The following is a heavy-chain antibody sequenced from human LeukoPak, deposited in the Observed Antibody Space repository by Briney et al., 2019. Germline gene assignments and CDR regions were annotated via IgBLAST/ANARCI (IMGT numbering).Heavy chain of an antibody. D-gene: IGHD3-3*01. CDR2: IIPILGIA. CDR1: GGTFSSYT. CDR3: ARDNTYYDFWSGYFDAFDI. J-gene: IGHJ3*02. Sequence: SVKVSCKASGGTFSSYTISWVRQAPGQGLEWMGRIIPILGIANYAQKFQGRVTITADKSTSTAYMELSSLRSEDTAVYYCARDNTYYDFWSGYFDAFDIWGQGKMVTVSS. V-gene: IGHV1-69*04.